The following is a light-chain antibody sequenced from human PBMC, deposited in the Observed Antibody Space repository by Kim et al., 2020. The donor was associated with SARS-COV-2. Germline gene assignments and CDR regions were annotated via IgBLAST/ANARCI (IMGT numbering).Light chain of an antibody. J-gene: IGLJ1*01. CDR3: SSYAGGNEV. CDR1: SSDVGGYNY. CDR2: DVS. V-gene: IGLV2-8*01. Sequence: PGQSVTISCTGTSSDVGGYNYVSWYQQHPGKAPKLMIYDVSKRPSGVPDRFSGSKSGNTASLTVSGLQAEDEADYYCSSYAGGNEVFGTGTKVTVL.